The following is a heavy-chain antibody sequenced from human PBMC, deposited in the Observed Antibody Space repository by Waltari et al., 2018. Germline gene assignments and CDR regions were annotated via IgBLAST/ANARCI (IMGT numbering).Heavy chain of an antibody. Sequence: QVQLIQSGPEVKKPGASVNVSCKTSGYIFTTYGISWSRQAPGQGLEWMGWISAYNGITRYAQNLQGRVTLITDTSTRTAYMEVRSLTSDDTAMYYCARAPKGATGDYWGQGTLVTVSS. V-gene: IGHV1-18*01. CDR2: ISAYNGIT. D-gene: IGHD3-16*01. CDR3: ARAPKGATGDY. CDR1: GYIFTTYG. J-gene: IGHJ4*02.